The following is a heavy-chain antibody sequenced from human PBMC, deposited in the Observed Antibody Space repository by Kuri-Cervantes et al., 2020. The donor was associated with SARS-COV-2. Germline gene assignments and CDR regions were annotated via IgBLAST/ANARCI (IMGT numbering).Heavy chain of an antibody. V-gene: IGHV3-15*01. CDR1: GFTFSNAW. J-gene: IGHJ4*02. CDR2: IKSKTDGGTT. D-gene: IGHD1-7*01. CDR3: AAGTGTSDFDH. Sequence: GESLKISCAASGFTFSNAWMSWVRQAPGKGLEWVGRIKSKTDGGTTDYAAPVKGRFTISRDDSKNTLCLQMNSLKTEDTAVYFCAAGTGTSDFDHWGQGILVTVSS.